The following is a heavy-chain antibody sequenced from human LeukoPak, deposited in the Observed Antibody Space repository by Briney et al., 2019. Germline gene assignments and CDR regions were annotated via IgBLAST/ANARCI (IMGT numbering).Heavy chain of an antibody. J-gene: IGHJ4*02. Sequence: GRSMRLAWAAYAFTVSSHYMSWVRQAPRKGPEWVSSIYSGGSTYYADSVKGRCTISRHNSKHTLYLQMNSLRAEDTAVYYCARDGVYWGQETLVTVSS. D-gene: IGHD3-3*01. V-gene: IGHV3-53*04. CDR2: IYSGGST. CDR1: AFTVSSHY. CDR3: ARDGVY.